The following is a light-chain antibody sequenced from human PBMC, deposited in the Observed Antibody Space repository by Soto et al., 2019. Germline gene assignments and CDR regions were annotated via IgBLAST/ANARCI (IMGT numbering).Light chain of an antibody. Sequence: DIQMTQSPSSLSASVGDRVTITCRASQDIADYLAWYQQKPGQVPNLLIYAASTLQSGVPSRFTGSGSGTDFTLTITGLQHEDFATYYCQNYNSAPWTFGRGTKVEF. CDR1: QDIADY. CDR3: QNYNSAPWT. V-gene: IGKV1-27*01. J-gene: IGKJ1*01. CDR2: AAS.